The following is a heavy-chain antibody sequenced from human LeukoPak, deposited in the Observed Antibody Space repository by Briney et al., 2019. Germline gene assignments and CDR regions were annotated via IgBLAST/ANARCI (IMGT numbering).Heavy chain of an antibody. Sequence: SETLSLTCAVHGESFSEYYWSWIRQTPGKGLEWIGEISHSGVTSYNPSLQSRLTISIDTSRKQFSLRLKSVTAADTAVYYCANLFDPWGQGTLVLVSS. CDR2: ISHSGVT. J-gene: IGHJ5*02. CDR1: GESFSEYY. V-gene: IGHV4-34*01. CDR3: ANLFDP.